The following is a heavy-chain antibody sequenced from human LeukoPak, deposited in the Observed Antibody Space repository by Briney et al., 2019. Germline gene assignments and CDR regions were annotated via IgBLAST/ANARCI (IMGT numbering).Heavy chain of an antibody. J-gene: IGHJ1*01. Sequence: ASVKVPCNTSGYTFINHGISWVRQAPGRGLEWVGWISTYNGATQYPEKLQGRVTMTTDTSTNTVYMELRSLRSDDTAIYYCARGGDYGDFYFQHWGQGTLVTVSS. V-gene: IGHV1-18*01. CDR2: ISTYNGAT. CDR3: ARGGDYGDFYFQH. CDR1: GYTFINHG. D-gene: IGHD4-17*01.